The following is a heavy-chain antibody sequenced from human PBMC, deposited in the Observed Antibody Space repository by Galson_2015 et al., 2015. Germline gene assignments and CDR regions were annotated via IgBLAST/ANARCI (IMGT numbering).Heavy chain of an antibody. J-gene: IGHJ6*04. D-gene: IGHD3-16*01. Sequence: SVKVSCKASGYTFTDYALHWVRQAPGQRLEWMGWINAGNGNTKYSQKFQGRVIITSDTSASTGYMELSSLRSEDTAVYYCARVGLSLMDVWGKGTTVSVSS. CDR1: GYTFTDYA. V-gene: IGHV1-3*01. CDR2: INAGNGNT. CDR3: ARVGLSLMDV.